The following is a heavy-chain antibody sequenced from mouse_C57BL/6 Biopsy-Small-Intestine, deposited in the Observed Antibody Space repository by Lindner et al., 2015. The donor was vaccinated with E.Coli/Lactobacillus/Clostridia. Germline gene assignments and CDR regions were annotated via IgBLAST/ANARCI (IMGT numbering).Heavy chain of an antibody. D-gene: IGHD4-1*01. J-gene: IGHJ2*01. V-gene: IGHV1-54*01. CDR3: ATWGNFEK. Sequence: QESGAELVRPGTSVKVSCKASGYAFANYLIEWVKQRPGQGLEWIGVINPGSGGTAYNEKFKGKATLTSDKSSSTAYMQLSSLTSEDSAVYFCATWGNFEKWGQGTTLTVSS. CDR1: GYAFANYL. CDR2: INPGSGGT.